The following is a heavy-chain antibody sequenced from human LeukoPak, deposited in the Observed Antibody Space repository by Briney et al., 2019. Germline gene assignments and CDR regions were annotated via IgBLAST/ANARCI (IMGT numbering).Heavy chain of an antibody. V-gene: IGHV3-74*01. J-gene: IGHJ4*02. D-gene: IGHD6-19*01. Sequence: GGSLRPSCAASGFAFSKYWMLWVRQAPGKGLESVSRINTDGTVTTYADSVKGRFTVSRDNADNTMFLQMNSVRDEDTAVYYCATKQWLAPPPDSWGQGTPVTVSS. CDR1: GFAFSKYW. CDR2: INTDGTVT. CDR3: ATKQWLAPPPDS.